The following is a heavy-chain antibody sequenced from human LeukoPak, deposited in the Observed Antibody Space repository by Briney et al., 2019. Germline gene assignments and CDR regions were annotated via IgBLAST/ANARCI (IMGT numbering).Heavy chain of an antibody. Sequence: ASVKVSCKASGYTFTGYYMHWVRQAPGQGLEWMGIINPSGGSTSYAQKFQGRVTMTRDTPTSTVYMELSSLRSEDTAVYYCAREKTYYYDSSGYWLTAWGQGTLVTVSS. V-gene: IGHV1-46*01. CDR3: AREKTYYYDSSGYWLTA. CDR1: GYTFTGYY. J-gene: IGHJ5*02. CDR2: INPSGGST. D-gene: IGHD3-22*01.